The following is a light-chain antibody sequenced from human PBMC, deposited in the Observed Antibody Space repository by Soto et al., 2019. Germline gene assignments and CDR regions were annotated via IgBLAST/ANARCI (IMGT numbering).Light chain of an antibody. CDR2: GAS. V-gene: IGKV3-20*01. CDR3: HQYGKSPIYT. Sequence: EVVLTQSPGTLSLSPGATATLSCRARQSVSSNYLAWFQQKPGQAPRLLIYGASNRATGIPDRFSGSGSGTDFTLTISRLEPEDFAVYYCHQYGKSPIYTFGPGTKVDFK. J-gene: IGKJ3*01. CDR1: QSVSSNY.